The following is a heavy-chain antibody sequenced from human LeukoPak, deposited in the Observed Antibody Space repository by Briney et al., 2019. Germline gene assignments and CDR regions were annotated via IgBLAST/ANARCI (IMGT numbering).Heavy chain of an antibody. CDR2: INPNSGGT. D-gene: IGHD3-22*01. CDR3: ARDLHDYYDSSGLIDY. Sequence: ASVKVSCKASGYTFTGYYMHWVRQAPGQGLEWMGWINPNSGGTNYAQKFQGRVTMTRDTSISTAYMELSRPRSDDTAVYYCARDLHDYYDSSGLIDYWGQETLVTVSS. CDR1: GYTFTGYY. V-gene: IGHV1-2*02. J-gene: IGHJ4*02.